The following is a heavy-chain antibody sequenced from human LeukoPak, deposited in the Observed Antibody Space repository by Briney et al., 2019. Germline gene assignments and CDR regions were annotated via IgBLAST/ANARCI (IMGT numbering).Heavy chain of an antibody. J-gene: IGHJ5*02. D-gene: IGHD3-3*01. Sequence: GGSLRFSCAASGFTFSSYAMHWVRQAPGKGLEYVSAISSNGGSTYYANSVKGRFTISRDNSKNTLYLQMGSLRAEDMAVYYCARGRSITIFGVVISPEPFDPWGQGTLVTVSS. CDR2: ISSNGGST. CDR1: GFTFSSYA. CDR3: ARGRSITIFGVVISPEPFDP. V-gene: IGHV3-64*01.